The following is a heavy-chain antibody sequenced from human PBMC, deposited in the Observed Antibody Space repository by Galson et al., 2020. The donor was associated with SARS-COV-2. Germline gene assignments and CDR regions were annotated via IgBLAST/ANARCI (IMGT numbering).Heavy chain of an antibody. CDR2: IYYNEGT. Sequence: SQTLSLTCSVSGASIGSGAYYWNWIRQVPGQGLEWIGNIYYNEGTNYNPSLRSRVSISLDTSNNQFSLRLASVTAADTALYYCARDDYRDISSSTWFDPWGQGTLVTVSS. J-gene: IGHJ5*02. V-gene: IGHV4-31*03. CDR1: GASIGSGAYY. CDR3: ARDDYRDISSSTWFDP. D-gene: IGHD2-15*01.